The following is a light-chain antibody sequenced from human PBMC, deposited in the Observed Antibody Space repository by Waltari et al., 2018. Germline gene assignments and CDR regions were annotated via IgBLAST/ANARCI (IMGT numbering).Light chain of an antibody. CDR1: QSVTTN. V-gene: IGKV3-15*01. CDR2: DAS. J-gene: IGKJ2*01. CDR3: QQYDDWS. Sequence: IVLPPSPATLSVSPGGRATLSCRASQSVTTNLAWYQQRPGQAPSLLIYDASTRATGVPARFSGSGSGTEFTLTISSLQSTDFAVYYCQQYDDWSFGQGTKLEIK.